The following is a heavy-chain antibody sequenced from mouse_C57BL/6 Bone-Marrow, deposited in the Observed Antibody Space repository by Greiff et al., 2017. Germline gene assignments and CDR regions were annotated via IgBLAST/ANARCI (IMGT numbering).Heavy chain of an antibody. J-gene: IGHJ2*01. D-gene: IGHD1-1*01. Sequence: EVQLQQSGAELVRPGASVKLSCTASGFNIKDDYMHWVKQRPEQGLEWLGWIDPENGDTESASKFQGKATITADPSSNTSDLQLSSLTSEDTAVYYCTTPYYGSSDGGYYFDYWGQGTTLTVSS. CDR1: GFNIKDDY. CDR2: IDPENGDT. V-gene: IGHV14-4*01. CDR3: TTPYYGSSDGGYYFDY.